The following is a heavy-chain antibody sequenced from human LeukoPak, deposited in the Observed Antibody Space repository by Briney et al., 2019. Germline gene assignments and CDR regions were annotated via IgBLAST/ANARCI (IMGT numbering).Heavy chain of an antibody. CDR2: ISSSSSYI. Sequence: GGSLRLSCAASGFTFSSYSMNWVRQAPGKGLEWVSSISSSSSYIYYADSVKGRFTISRVNAKNSLYLQMNSLRAEDTAVYYCARDSIEVTYYYYMDVWGKGTTVTVSS. J-gene: IGHJ6*03. D-gene: IGHD2-21*01. CDR1: GFTFSSYS. V-gene: IGHV3-21*01. CDR3: ARDSIEVTYYYYMDV.